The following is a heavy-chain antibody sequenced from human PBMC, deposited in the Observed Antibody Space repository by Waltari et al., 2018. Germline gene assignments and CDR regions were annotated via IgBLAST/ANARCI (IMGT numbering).Heavy chain of an antibody. J-gene: IGHJ3*02. V-gene: IGHV3-23*01. Sequence: EVQWWASGGGLVQAGGALRPSCASAGFTFCNYAMRWVRQAPGKALEWVSGISGDGGDSTYYADSVKGRFTNTSNHSKSTLYLLMDSMRAEDTAVYYCAKFPSVMWGQGTMVTVSS. D-gene: IGHD3-10*01. CDR2: ISGDGGDST. CDR1: GFTFCNYA. CDR3: AKFPSVM.